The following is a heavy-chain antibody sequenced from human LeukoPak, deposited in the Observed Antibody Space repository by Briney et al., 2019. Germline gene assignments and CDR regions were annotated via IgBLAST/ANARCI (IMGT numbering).Heavy chain of an antibody. Sequence: SETLSLTCAVYGGSFSGYYWSWIRHPPPKGLEWMGEINHSGSTNYKPSPKSQVTISVDTSTNQFSLKLSSVTAADTAVYYCARGGGRNGGVQPTGTQLDYWGRGTLVTVSS. D-gene: IGHD1-1*01. V-gene: IGHV4-34*01. J-gene: IGHJ4*02. CDR3: ARGGGRNGGVQPTGTQLDY. CDR2: INHSGST. CDR1: GGSFSGYY.